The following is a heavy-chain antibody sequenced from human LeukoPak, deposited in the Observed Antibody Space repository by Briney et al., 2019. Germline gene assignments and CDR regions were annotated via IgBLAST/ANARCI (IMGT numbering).Heavy chain of an antibody. V-gene: IGHV3-23*01. CDR2: ISGSGGST. D-gene: IGHD1-26*01. CDR1: GFTFSSYA. J-gene: IGHJ4*02. CDR3: AKVEWELRYFEY. Sequence: GGSLRLSCAASGFTFSSYAMSWVRQAPGKGLEWVSAISGSGGSTYYADSVKGRFTISRDNSKNTLYLQMSSLRAEDTAVYYCAKVEWELRYFEYWGQGTLVTVSS.